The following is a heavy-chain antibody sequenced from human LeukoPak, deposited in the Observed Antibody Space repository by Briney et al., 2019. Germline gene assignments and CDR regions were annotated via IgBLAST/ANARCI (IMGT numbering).Heavy chain of an antibody. D-gene: IGHD5-24*01. CDR3: AKSLGVGGYTRYKGFDQ. J-gene: IGHJ4*02. CDR2: ISGRDGST. Sequence: GGSLRLSCAASGFTFSSYAMNWVRQAPGEGLEWVSSISGRDGSTYYADFVKGRFTISRDNSKNTLHLQMNSLRAEDTAVYYCAKSLGVGGYTRYKGFDQWGQGTLVPVSS. CDR1: GFTFSSYA. V-gene: IGHV3-23*01.